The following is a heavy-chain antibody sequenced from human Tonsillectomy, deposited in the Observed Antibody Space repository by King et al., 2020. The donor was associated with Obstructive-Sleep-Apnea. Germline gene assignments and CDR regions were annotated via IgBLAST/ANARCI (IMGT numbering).Heavy chain of an antibody. J-gene: IGHJ5*02. Sequence: VQLVESGAEVKKPGSSVKVSCKASGGTFSSYVISWVRQAPGQGLEWRGRIIPILGIANYAQKFQGRVTITADKSTSTAYMELSSLRSEDTAVYYCATDRGFGELNWFDPWGQGTLVTVSS. CDR3: ATDRGFGELNWFDP. D-gene: IGHD3-10*01. V-gene: IGHV1-69*09. CDR1: GGTFSSYV. CDR2: IIPILGIA.